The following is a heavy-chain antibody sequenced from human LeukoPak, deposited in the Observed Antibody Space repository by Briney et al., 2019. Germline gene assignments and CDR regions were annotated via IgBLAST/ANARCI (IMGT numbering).Heavy chain of an antibody. V-gene: IGHV1-18*01. CDR3: ARERGAARPFSSYYYYYMDV. Sequence: ASVQVSCKASGYTFTSYGISWVRQAPGQGLDWMGWISAYNGNTNYAQKLQGRVTMTTDTSTRTAYMELRSLRSDDTAVYYCARERGAARPFSSYYYYYMDVWGKGTTVTVSS. CDR1: GYTFTSYG. J-gene: IGHJ6*03. D-gene: IGHD6-6*01. CDR2: ISAYNGNT.